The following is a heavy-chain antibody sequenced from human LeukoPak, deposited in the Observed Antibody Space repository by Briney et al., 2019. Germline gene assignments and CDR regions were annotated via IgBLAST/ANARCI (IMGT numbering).Heavy chain of an antibody. V-gene: IGHV3-7*01. Sequence: GGSLRLSCAASGFTFSSYWMSWVRQAPGKGLEWVANIKQDGSEKYYVDSVKGRFTISRDNAKNSLYLQMNSLRAEDTAVYYCARDTHCSSTNCYPAGGSYYYYGMDVWGQGTMVTVSS. D-gene: IGHD2-2*01. J-gene: IGHJ6*02. CDR2: IKQDGSEK. CDR3: ARDTHCSSTNCYPAGGSYYYYGMDV. CDR1: GFTFSSYW.